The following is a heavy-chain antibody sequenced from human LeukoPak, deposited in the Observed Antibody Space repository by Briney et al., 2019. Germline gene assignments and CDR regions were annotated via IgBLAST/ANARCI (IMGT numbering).Heavy chain of an antibody. Sequence: ASVKVSCKASGYTFTSYYMHWVRQAPGQGLEWMGIINPSGGSTSYAQKFQGRVTMTRDTSTSTVYMELSSLRSEDTAVYYCARDRTLGGPVAGTEAFDYWGQGTLVTVSS. CDR2: INPSGGST. CDR1: GYTFTSYY. CDR3: ARDRTLGGPVAGTEAFDY. J-gene: IGHJ4*02. V-gene: IGHV1-46*01. D-gene: IGHD6-19*01.